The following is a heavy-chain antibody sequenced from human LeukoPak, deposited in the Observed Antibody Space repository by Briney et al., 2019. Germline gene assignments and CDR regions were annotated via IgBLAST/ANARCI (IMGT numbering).Heavy chain of an antibody. CDR1: RYTFTSYD. CDR3: ARVGGDTVTNRY. Sequence: GASVKVSCKASRYTFTSYDINWVRQATGQGLEWTGWMNPNSGNTGYAQKFQGRVTMTRNTSISTAYMELSSLRSEDTAVYYCARVGGDTVTNRYWGQGTLVTVSS. V-gene: IGHV1-8*01. D-gene: IGHD4-17*01. CDR2: MNPNSGNT. J-gene: IGHJ4*02.